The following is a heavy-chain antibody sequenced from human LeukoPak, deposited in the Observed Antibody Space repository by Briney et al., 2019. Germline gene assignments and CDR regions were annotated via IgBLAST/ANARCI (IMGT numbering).Heavy chain of an antibody. J-gene: IGHJ4*02. V-gene: IGHV3-53*01. CDR1: GFTVSSNY. CDR3: AKNSVGYCSSTSCPFYFDY. Sequence: GGSLRLSCAASGFTVSSNYMSWVRQAPGKGLEWVSVIYSGGSTYYADSVKGRFTISRDNSKNTLYLQMNSLRAEDTAVYYCAKNSVGYCSSTSCPFYFDYWGQGTLVTVSS. D-gene: IGHD2-2*01. CDR2: IYSGGST.